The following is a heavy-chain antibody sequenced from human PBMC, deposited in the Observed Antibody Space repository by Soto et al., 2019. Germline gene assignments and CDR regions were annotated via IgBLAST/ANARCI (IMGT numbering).Heavy chain of an antibody. CDR3: ARDRQAKWLLGPTYYYYGMDV. Sequence: NPSETLSLTCAVSGGSISSSNWWSWVRQPPGKGLEWIGEIYHSGSTNYNPSLKSRVTISEDKSKNQFSLKLSSVTAADTAVYYCARDRQAKWLLGPTYYYYGMDVWGQGTTVTVSS. D-gene: IGHD3-22*01. CDR2: IYHSGST. V-gene: IGHV4-4*02. CDR1: GGSISSSNW. J-gene: IGHJ6*02.